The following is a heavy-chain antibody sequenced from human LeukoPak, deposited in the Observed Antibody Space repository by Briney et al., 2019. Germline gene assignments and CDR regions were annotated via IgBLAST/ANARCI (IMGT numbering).Heavy chain of an antibody. CDR3: ARTSITADPGAY. Sequence: PGGPLRLSCAASGFTFSYFGMHWVRQAPGKGLEWVAVIWNDGSNKYYADSVKGRFTISRDDSKNTLYLQMNSLRVEDTAVYYCARTSITADPGAYWGQGTLVTVSS. V-gene: IGHV3-33*01. CDR1: GFTFSYFG. CDR2: IWNDGSNK. D-gene: IGHD5-24*01. J-gene: IGHJ1*01.